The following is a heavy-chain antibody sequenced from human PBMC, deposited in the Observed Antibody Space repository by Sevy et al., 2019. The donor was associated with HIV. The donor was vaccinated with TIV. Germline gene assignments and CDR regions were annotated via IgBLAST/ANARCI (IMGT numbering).Heavy chain of an antibody. CDR2: VYYTGLT. CDR3: AGEPGGYYYDYGMDV. D-gene: IGHD2-15*01. CDR1: GGSITSSNYY. Sequence: SETLSLTCSASGGSITSSNYYWGWIRQPPGKGMEWIGSVYYTGLTYYNPSLKSRVTISVDTSKNQFSLNLNSVTAADTAIYYCAGEPGGYYYDYGMDVWGQGTTVHVSS. J-gene: IGHJ6*02. V-gene: IGHV4-39*02.